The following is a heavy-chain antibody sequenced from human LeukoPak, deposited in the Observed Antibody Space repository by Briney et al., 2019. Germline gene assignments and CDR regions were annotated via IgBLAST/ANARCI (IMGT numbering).Heavy chain of an antibody. CDR2: IIPIFDTA. CDR3: ARQTGGGKPYYFDY. Sequence: SVKVSCKASGGTFSSYAISWVRQAPGQGLEWMGGIIPIFDTANYAQKFQGRVTITADESTSTAYMELSSLRSEDTAVYYCARQTGGGKPYYFDYWGQGTLVTVSS. D-gene: IGHD1-14*01. CDR1: GGTFSSYA. J-gene: IGHJ4*02. V-gene: IGHV1-69*13.